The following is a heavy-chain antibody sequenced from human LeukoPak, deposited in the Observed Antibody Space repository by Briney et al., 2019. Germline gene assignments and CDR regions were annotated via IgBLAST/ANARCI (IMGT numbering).Heavy chain of an antibody. CDR3: ARGVHRGYSYGKALGY. J-gene: IGHJ4*02. V-gene: IGHV4-34*01. CDR1: GGSFSGYY. Sequence: KASETLSLTCAVYGGSFSGYYWSWIRQPPGKGLEWIGEINHSGSTNYNPSLKSRVTISVDTSKNQFSLKLSSVTAADTAVYYCARGVHRGYSYGKALGYWGQGTLVTVSS. D-gene: IGHD5-18*01. CDR2: INHSGST.